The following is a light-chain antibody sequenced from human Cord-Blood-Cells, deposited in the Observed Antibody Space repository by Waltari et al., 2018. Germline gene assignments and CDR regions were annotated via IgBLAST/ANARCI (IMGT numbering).Light chain of an antibody. CDR1: QGISSY. CDR3: QQLNSYPLT. CDR2: AAS. V-gene: IGKV1-9*01. J-gene: IGKJ4*01. Sequence: IQLTQSPSSLSASVGERVTITCRASQGISSYLAWYQQKPEKAPKLLIYAASTLQSGVPSRFSGSGSGTDFTLTISSLQPEDFATYYCQQLNSYPLTFGGGTKVEIK.